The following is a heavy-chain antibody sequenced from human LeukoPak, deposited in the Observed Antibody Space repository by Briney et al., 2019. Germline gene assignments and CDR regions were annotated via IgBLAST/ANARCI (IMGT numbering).Heavy chain of an antibody. J-gene: IGHJ6*02. Sequence: GGSLRLSCAASGFTFSSYAMSWVRQAPGKGLEWVSAISGSGGSTYYADSVKGRFTISRDNSKNTLYLQMNSLRAEDTAVYYCANLGGYCSSTSCYNPPYYYGMDVWGQGTTVTVSS. D-gene: IGHD2-2*02. V-gene: IGHV3-23*01. CDR1: GFTFSSYA. CDR3: ANLGGYCSSTSCYNPPYYYGMDV. CDR2: ISGSGGST.